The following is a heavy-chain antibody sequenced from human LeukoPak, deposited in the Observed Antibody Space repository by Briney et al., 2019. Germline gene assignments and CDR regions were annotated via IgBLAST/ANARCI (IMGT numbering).Heavy chain of an antibody. CDR1: GGSISSSSYY. CDR2: IYYSGST. Sequence: PSETLSLTCTVSGGSISSSSYYWGWIRQPPGKGLEWIGSIYYSGSTYYNPSLKSRVTISVDTSKNQFSLKLSSVTAADTAVYYCARRDYGDESYFDYWGQGTLVTVSS. D-gene: IGHD4-17*01. J-gene: IGHJ4*02. V-gene: IGHV4-39*01. CDR3: ARRDYGDESYFDY.